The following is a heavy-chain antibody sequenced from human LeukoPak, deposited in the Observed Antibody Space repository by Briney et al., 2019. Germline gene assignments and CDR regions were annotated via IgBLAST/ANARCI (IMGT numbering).Heavy chain of an antibody. J-gene: IGHJ4*02. Sequence: SETLSLTCAVSGYSISSGYYWGWIRRPPEKGLEWIGSIYHSGSTYYNPSLKSRVTISVDTSKNQFSLKLSSVTAADTAVYYCARQAGKPYYFDYWGQGTLVTVSS. V-gene: IGHV4-38-2*01. D-gene: IGHD6-13*01. CDR3: ARQAGKPYYFDY. CDR1: GYSISSGYY. CDR2: IYHSGST.